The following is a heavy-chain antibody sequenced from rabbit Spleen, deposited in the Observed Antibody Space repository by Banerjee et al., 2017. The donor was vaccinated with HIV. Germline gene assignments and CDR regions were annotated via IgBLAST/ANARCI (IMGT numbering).Heavy chain of an antibody. D-gene: IGHD1-1*01. CDR3: ARDTSSSFSSYGMDL. CDR1: GIDFSSGYD. V-gene: IGHV1S40*01. J-gene: IGHJ6*01. Sequence: QSLEESGGDLVQPGASLTLTCTASGIDFSSGYDMCWVRQAPGKGLEWIACIYNGSGSTYYANWAKGRFTISKTSSTTVTLQMTRLTAADTATYFCARDTSSSFSSYGMDLWGPGTLVTVS. CDR2: IYNGSGST.